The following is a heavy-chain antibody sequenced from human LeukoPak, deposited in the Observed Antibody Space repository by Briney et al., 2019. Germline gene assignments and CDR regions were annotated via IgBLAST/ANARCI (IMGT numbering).Heavy chain of an antibody. CDR2: IYPGDSDT. V-gene: IGHV5-51*01. J-gene: IGHJ4*02. CDR1: GYSFTSYW. D-gene: IGHD2-2*01. Sequence: GESLKISCKGSGYSFTSYWIGWVRQMPGKGLEWMGIIYPGDSDTRYSLSFQGQVTISADKSISTAYLQWSSLKASDTAMYYCARQYCSSTSCYYFDYWGQGTLVTVSS. CDR3: ARQYCSSTSCYYFDY.